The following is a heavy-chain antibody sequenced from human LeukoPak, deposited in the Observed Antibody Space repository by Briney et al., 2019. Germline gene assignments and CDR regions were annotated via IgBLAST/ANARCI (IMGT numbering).Heavy chain of an antibody. V-gene: IGHV3-23*01. CDR2: ISGSGGST. CDR3: AKHRGWFGELLPYFDY. CDR1: GFTFSSYA. D-gene: IGHD3-10*01. Sequence: PGGSLRLSCAASGFTFSSYAMSWVRQAPGKGLEWVSAISGSGGSTYYADSVKGRFTISRDNSKNTLYLQMNSLRAEDTALYYCAKHRGWFGELLPYFDYWGQGTLVTVSS. J-gene: IGHJ4*02.